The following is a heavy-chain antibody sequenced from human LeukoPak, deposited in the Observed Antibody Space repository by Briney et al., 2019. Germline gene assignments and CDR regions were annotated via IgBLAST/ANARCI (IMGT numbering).Heavy chain of an antibody. D-gene: IGHD3-10*01. Sequence: SETLSLTCTVSGGSISGYFWSWIRQPPGKGLEWIGHIHYSGSTNYNPSLNSRVTISVDTSKNQFSLRLSSVTAADTAVYYCARYGITIVRGGKYYFDSWGQGTLVTVSS. V-gene: IGHV4-59*08. CDR1: GGSISGYF. CDR3: ARYGITIVRGGKYYFDS. CDR2: IHYSGST. J-gene: IGHJ4*02.